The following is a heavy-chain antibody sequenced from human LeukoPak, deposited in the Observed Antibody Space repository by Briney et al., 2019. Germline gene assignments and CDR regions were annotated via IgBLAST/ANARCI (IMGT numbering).Heavy chain of an antibody. V-gene: IGHV1-58*02. CDR3: AADNYYGSGPVTL. CDR2: IVVGSGNT. D-gene: IGHD3-10*01. CDR1: GFTFTSSA. J-gene: IGHJ4*02. Sequence: GTSVKVSCKASGFTFTSSAMQWVRQARGQRLEWIGWIVVGSGNTNYAQKFQERVTITRDMSTSTAYMELSSLRSGDTAVYYCAADNYYGSGPVTLWGQGTLVTVSS.